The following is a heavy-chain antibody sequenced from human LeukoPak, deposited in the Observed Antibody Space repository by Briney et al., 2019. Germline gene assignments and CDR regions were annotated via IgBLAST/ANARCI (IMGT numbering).Heavy chain of an antibody. CDR3: AISRELARPFDY. D-gene: IGHD6-13*01. V-gene: IGHV3-30*03. CDR2: ISYDGSNK. Sequence: GRSLRLSCAASGFTFSSYGMHWVRQAPGKGLEWVAVISYDGSNKYYADSVKGRFTISRDNSKNTLYLQVNSLRAEDTAVYYCAISRELARPFDYWGQGTLVTVSS. J-gene: IGHJ4*02. CDR1: GFTFSSYG.